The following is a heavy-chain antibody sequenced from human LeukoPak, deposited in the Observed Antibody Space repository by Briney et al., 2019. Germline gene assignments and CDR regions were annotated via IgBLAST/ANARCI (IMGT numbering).Heavy chain of an antibody. Sequence: GGSLRLSCAASGFTFSSYGMHWVRQAPGKGLEWVSAISGYDGSTYYADSMKGRFTISRDNSKDTLYLQMNSLRADDTAVYYCARPYSSGWFWGYFDYWGQGTLVTVSS. CDR1: GFTFSSYG. CDR2: ISGYDGST. D-gene: IGHD6-19*01. V-gene: IGHV3-23*01. CDR3: ARPYSSGWFWGYFDY. J-gene: IGHJ4*02.